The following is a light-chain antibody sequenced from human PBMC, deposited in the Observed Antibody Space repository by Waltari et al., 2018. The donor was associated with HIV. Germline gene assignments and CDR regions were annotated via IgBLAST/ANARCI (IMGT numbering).Light chain of an antibody. V-gene: IGLV6-57*03. CDR2: EDD. J-gene: IGLJ2*01. Sequence: NFMLTQPHSVSESPGKTITISCTRSSGTIASNYVQWYRQRPGSAPATVICEDDQRPSGVPARFSGSIDRSSNSASLAISGLRPGDEADYFCQTYESSSHVVFGGGTKLTVL. CDR1: SGTIASNY. CDR3: QTYESSSHVV.